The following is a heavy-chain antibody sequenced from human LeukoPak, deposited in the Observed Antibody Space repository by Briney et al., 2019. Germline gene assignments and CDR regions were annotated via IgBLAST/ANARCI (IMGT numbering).Heavy chain of an antibody. D-gene: IGHD3-10*01. V-gene: IGHV5-51*01. CDR2: IYPGDSDS. CDR3: ARTDYYGSGNFDY. CDR1: GNSFTSHW. J-gene: IGHJ4*02. Sequence: GESLKISCQGSGNSFTSHWIAWVRQMPGKGLEWMGIIYPGDSDSRYSPSFQGQVTISADKSISTTYLQWTSLKASDTAMYYCARTDYYGSGNFDYWGQGTLVTVSS.